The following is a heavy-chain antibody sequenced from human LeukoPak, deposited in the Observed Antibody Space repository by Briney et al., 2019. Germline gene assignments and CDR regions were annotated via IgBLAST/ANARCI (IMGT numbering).Heavy chain of an antibody. J-gene: IGHJ5*02. V-gene: IGHV4-61*01. CDR2: IHYTGST. CDR1: GGSVSSGSYS. D-gene: IGHD2-15*01. CDR3: ARDQCSGGSCYSFDP. Sequence: SETLSLTCTVSGGSVSSGSYSWSWIRQPPGKGLEWIGYIHYTGSTNYNPSLKSRVTISVDKSKNQFSLNLTSVTAADTAVYYCARDQCSGGSCYSFDPWGQGTLVTVSS.